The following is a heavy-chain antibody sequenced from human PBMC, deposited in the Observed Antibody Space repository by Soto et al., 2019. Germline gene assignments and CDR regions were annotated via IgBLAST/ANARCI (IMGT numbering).Heavy chain of an antibody. V-gene: IGHV3-15*07. D-gene: IGHD3-10*01. CDR3: TTGDYSGGLYFDY. Sequence: GGSLRLSCAASGFTFSNAWMNWVRQAPGKGLEWVGRIKSKTDGGTTDYAAPVKGRFTISRDDSKNTLYLQMNSLKTEDTAVYYCTTGDYSGGLYFDYWGQGTLVTVSS. J-gene: IGHJ4*02. CDR2: IKSKTDGGTT. CDR1: GFTFSNAW.